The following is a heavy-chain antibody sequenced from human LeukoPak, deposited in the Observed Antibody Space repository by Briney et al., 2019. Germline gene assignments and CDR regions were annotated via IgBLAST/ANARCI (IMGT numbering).Heavy chain of an antibody. CDR1: GFTFSSYG. CDR3: AKGAEMATYWYFDL. Sequence: PGGSLRLSCAASGFTFSSYGMHWVRQAPGKGLEWVSAISGSGGSTHYADSVKGRFTISRDNSKNTLYLQMNSLRAEDTAVYYCAKGAEMATYWYFDLWGRGTLVTVSS. J-gene: IGHJ2*01. CDR2: ISGSGGST. D-gene: IGHD5-24*01. V-gene: IGHV3-23*01.